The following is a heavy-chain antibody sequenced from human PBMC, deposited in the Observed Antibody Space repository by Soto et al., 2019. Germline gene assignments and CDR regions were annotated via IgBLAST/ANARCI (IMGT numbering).Heavy chain of an antibody. D-gene: IGHD6-13*01. CDR3: ASDAVAAAGKNYFDY. CDR1: GFTFSSYA. Sequence: QVQLVESGGGVVQPGRSLRLSCAASGFTFSSYAMHWVRQAPGKGLEWVAVISYDGSNKYYADSVKGRFTISRDNSKNTLNLQMNSLRAEDTAVYYCASDAVAAAGKNYFDYWGQGTLVTVSS. J-gene: IGHJ4*02. CDR2: ISYDGSNK. V-gene: IGHV3-30-3*01.